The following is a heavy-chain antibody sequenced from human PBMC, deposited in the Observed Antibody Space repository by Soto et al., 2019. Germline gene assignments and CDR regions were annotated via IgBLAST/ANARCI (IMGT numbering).Heavy chain of an antibody. CDR2: INPSGGST. CDR3: ARERGRMTTVTTSWFDP. D-gene: IGHD4-17*01. Sequence: XSVKVSCNASGCTFTSYYMHWVRQAPVQGLEWMGIINPSGGSTSYAQKFQGRVTMTRDTSTSTVYMELSSLRSEDTAVYYCARERGRMTTVTTSWFDPWGQGTLVTVSS. J-gene: IGHJ5*02. CDR1: GCTFTSYY. V-gene: IGHV1-46*01.